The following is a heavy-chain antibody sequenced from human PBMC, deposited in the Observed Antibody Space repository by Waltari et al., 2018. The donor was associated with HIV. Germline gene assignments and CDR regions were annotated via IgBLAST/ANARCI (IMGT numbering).Heavy chain of an antibody. V-gene: IGHV3-9*01. CDR2: IGWNSGAI. J-gene: IGHJ2*01. Sequence: EVQLVESGGGLVQPGRSLSLSCAASGFTFDDYAIHWVRQAPGEGLGWVASIGWNSGAIGYADSVKGRFTISRDNAKNSLYLQMNSLRAEDTALYYCAKDKRSGYGGNSVWYFDLWGRGTLVTVSS. CDR3: AKDKRSGYGGNSVWYFDL. D-gene: IGHD4-17*01. CDR1: GFTFDDYA.